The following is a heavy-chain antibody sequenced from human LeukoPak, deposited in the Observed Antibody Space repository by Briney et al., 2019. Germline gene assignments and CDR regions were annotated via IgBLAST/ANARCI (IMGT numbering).Heavy chain of an antibody. CDR1: GFTFSSHW. D-gene: IGHD2-2*02. CDR2: IKGDGSEK. J-gene: IGHJ4*02. CDR3: ASPAKSSDTWYFDY. V-gene: IGHV3-7*01. Sequence: GESLRLSCAASGFTFSSHWMSWVRQAPGKGLEWVANIKGDGSEKYYVASLKGRFTISRDNAKNSLYLQMNSLRAEDTAVYYCASPAKSSDTWYFDYWGQGTLVTVSS.